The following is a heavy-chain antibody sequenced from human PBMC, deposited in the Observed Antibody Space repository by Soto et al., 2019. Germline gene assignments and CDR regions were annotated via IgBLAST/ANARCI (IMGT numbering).Heavy chain of an antibody. D-gene: IGHD3-10*01. Sequence: PSQTLSLTCAISGDSVSSNSAAWNWIRQSPSRGLEWLGRTYYRSKWYNDYAVSVKSRITINPDTSKNQFSLQLNSVTPEDTAVYYCARGPITMVRGVIIRSYYFDYWGQGTLVTVSS. CDR1: GDSVSSNSAA. J-gene: IGHJ4*02. CDR2: TYYRSKWYN. V-gene: IGHV6-1*01. CDR3: ARGPITMVRGVIIRSYYFDY.